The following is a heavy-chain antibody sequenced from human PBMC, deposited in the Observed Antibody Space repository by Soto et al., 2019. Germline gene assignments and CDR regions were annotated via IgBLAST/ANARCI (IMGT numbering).Heavy chain of an antibody. D-gene: IGHD6-19*01. Sequence: GRALTVSPAASGFIFCSYAMHWVRQAPGKGLEWVEDISYDGSNKYYADSVKGRFTISSDKSKSTLYLQMNSLRAEDTAVYYCENGAHYGQWMVYYLYYGMDVWGQGNPVTVSS. CDR2: ISYDGSNK. CDR3: ENGAHYGQWMVYYLYYGMDV. J-gene: IGHJ6*02. V-gene: IGHV3-30*04. CDR1: GFIFCSYA.